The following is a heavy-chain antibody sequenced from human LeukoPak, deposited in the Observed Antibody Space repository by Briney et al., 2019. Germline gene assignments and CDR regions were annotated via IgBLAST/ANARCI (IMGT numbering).Heavy chain of an antibody. CDR1: GFTFTSYW. D-gene: IGHD3-9*01. J-gene: IGHJ4*02. Sequence: GGSLRLSCAASGFTFTSYWMHWVRQAPGKGLVRVSRINTDGSGTTYADSVKGRFTISRDNAKNTLSLQMNSLRAEDTAVYYCARDRLHYDSLTGYPADWGQGTLVTVSS. V-gene: IGHV3-74*03. CDR2: INTDGSGT. CDR3: ARDRLHYDSLTGYPAD.